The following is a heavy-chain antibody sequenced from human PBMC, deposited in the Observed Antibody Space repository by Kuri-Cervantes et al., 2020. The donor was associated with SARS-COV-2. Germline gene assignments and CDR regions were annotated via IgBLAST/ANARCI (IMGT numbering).Heavy chain of an antibody. V-gene: IGHV4-30-4*02. CDR1: GGSISSGDYY. CDR3: ARAYYDFWSGYFGSIGYHAFDI. D-gene: IGHD3-3*01. Sequence: SETLSLTCTVSGGSISSGDYYWSWIRQPPGKGLEWIGYIYYSGSTYYNPSLKSRVTISVDTSKNQFSLKLSSVTAADTAVYYCARAYYDFWSGYFGSIGYHAFDIWGQGTMVTVSS. CDR2: IYYSGST. J-gene: IGHJ3*02.